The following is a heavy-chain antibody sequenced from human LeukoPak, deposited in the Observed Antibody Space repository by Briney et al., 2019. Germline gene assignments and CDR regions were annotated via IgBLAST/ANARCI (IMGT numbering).Heavy chain of an antibody. CDR3: ARDEAALGY. J-gene: IGHJ4*02. D-gene: IGHD6-6*01. Sequence: GGSLRLSCAASGFTFSSYGMHWVRQAPGKGLEWVAFIRHDGSKKYYADSVKGRFTISRDNSKNTLYLQMNSLRAEDTGVYYCARDEAALGYWGQGTLVTVSS. CDR1: GFTFSSYG. CDR2: IRHDGSKK. V-gene: IGHV3-30*02.